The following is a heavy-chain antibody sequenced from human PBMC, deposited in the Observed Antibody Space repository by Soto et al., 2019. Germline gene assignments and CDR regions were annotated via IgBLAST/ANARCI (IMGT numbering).Heavy chain of an antibody. CDR1: GYNFTNFW. D-gene: IGHD6-19*01. V-gene: IGHV5-51*01. Sequence: GEALEISCKGSGYNFTNFWIGWVRQMPGKCLDWMWIIYPGDSDTSFSPSFQGQVTISADKSISTAYLQWSSLKASDTVMFYCARHGLAVAVNYYGMDVWGQGTTVTVSS. J-gene: IGHJ6*02. CDR3: ARHGLAVAVNYYGMDV. CDR2: IYPGDSDT.